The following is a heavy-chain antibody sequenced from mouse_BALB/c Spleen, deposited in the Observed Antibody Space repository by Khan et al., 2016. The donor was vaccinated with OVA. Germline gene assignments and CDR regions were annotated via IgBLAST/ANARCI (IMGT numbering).Heavy chain of an antibody. V-gene: IGHV2-6-1*01. CDR3: DRQHCRHYYALDY. CDR2: IWSDGST. D-gene: IGHD6-1*01. CDR1: GFSLTSYG. Sequence: QVQLKESGPGLVAPSQSLSITCTISGFSLTSYGIHWVRQPPGKGLEWLVVIWSDGSTTYNSTLKSRLSITKDNSKSQIHLKMNSLHMDDTDMSSCDRQHCRHYYALDYWGQGTSVTVSA. J-gene: IGHJ4*01.